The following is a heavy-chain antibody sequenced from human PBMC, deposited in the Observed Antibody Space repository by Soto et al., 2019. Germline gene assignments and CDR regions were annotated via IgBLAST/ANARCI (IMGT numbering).Heavy chain of an antibody. Sequence: GASVKVSCKASGYTFSDNGIGWVRQAPGQGLEWMGWISTYTGRTNYAQKFQGRVTLATDTSTSTAYMNLRSLRPDDTAVYFRAREGTFAPNGHQLMDVWGQGTTVTVSS. J-gene: IGHJ6*02. V-gene: IGHV1-18*04. CDR2: ISTYTGRT. D-gene: IGHD1-1*01. CDR3: AREGTFAPNGHQLMDV. CDR1: GYTFSDNG.